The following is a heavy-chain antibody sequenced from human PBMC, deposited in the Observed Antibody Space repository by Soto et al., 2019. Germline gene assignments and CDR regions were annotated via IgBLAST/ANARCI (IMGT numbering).Heavy chain of an antibody. J-gene: IGHJ6*04. Sequence: GGSLRLSCAASGLTFSDCWMKWFRQAPGKGLEWVANIKQDGSEKYYVDSVKGRFTISRDNAKSSLYLQMNSLRAEDTAVYYCARDLAYYASGELEDFWAKRTEVTVSS. D-gene: IGHD3-10*01. CDR2: IKQDGSEK. CDR3: ARDLAYYASGELEDF. CDR1: GLTFSDCW. V-gene: IGHV3-7*03.